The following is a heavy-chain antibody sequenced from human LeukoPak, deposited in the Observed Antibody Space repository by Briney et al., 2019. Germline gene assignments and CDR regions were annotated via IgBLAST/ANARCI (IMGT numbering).Heavy chain of an antibody. CDR2: IYYSGNT. Sequence: SETLSLACTVSGVSISSGGYYWNWIRQHPGKGLEWIGNIYYSGNTYYNPSLRSRVIISLDMSKNQFSPKLSSVTAADTAVYYCARDRPPLGVVGAFEIWGQGTMVTVSS. D-gene: IGHD3-16*01. V-gene: IGHV4-31*03. CDR1: GVSISSGGYY. J-gene: IGHJ3*02. CDR3: ARDRPPLGVVGAFEI.